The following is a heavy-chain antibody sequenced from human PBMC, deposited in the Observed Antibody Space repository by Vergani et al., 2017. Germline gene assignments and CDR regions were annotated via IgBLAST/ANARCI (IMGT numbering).Heavy chain of an antibody. CDR2: IYTSGST. CDR3: ARDRGDFWFQSYYFDY. Sequence: QVQLQESGPGLVKPSETLSLTCTVSGGSISSYYWSWIRQPAGKGLEWIGRIYTSGSTNYNPSLKSRVTMSVDTSKNQFSLKLSSVTAADTAVYYCARDRGDFWFQSYYFDYWGQGTLVTVSS. V-gene: IGHV4-4*07. J-gene: IGHJ4*02. D-gene: IGHD3-3*01. CDR1: GGSISSYY.